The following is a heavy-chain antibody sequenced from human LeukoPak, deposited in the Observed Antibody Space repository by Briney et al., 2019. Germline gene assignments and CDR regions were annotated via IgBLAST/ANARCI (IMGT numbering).Heavy chain of an antibody. CDR1: GGLISRIEYY. CDR2: IYHTGTT. CDR3: ARHKHRSYGSGIDWFDP. J-gene: IGHJ5*02. Sequence: SETLSLTCTVSGGLISRIEYYWSWVRQSPVKGLEWLGHIYHTGTTLYSPHLNNRLTVSVDSSKNQFSLTLNSVTAADTAVYYCARHKHRSYGSGIDWFDPWGQGTLVTVSS. D-gene: IGHD3-10*01. V-gene: IGHV4-30-4*01.